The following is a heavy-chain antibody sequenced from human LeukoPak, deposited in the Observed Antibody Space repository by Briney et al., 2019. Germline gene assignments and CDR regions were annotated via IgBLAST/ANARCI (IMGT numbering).Heavy chain of an antibody. Sequence: SETLSLTCTVSGGSISSYYWSWIRQPPGKGLEWIGEINHSGSTNYNPSLKSRVTISVDTSKNQFSLKLSSVTAADTAVYYCARQRTRAAWADYWGQGTLVTVSS. J-gene: IGHJ4*02. CDR3: ARQRTRAAWADY. V-gene: IGHV4-34*01. CDR2: INHSGST. D-gene: IGHD6-25*01. CDR1: GGSISSYY.